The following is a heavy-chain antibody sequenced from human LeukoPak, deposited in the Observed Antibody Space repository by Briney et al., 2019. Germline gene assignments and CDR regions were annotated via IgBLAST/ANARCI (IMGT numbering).Heavy chain of an antibody. CDR2: IWYDGSNK. D-gene: IGHD2-15*01. CDR3: ASLGGERYCSGGSCHDY. Sequence: GGSLRLSCAASGFTFSSYGMHWVRQAPGKGLEWVAVIWYDGSNKYNADSVKGRFTISRDNSKDTLYLQMNSLRAEDTAVYYCASLGGERYCSGGSCHDYWGQGTLVTVSS. V-gene: IGHV3-33*01. CDR1: GFTFSSYG. J-gene: IGHJ4*02.